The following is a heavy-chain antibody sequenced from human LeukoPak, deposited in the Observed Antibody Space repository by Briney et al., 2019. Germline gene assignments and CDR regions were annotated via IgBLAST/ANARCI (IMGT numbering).Heavy chain of an antibody. V-gene: IGHV4-4*09. J-gene: IGHJ4*02. Sequence: SGTLSLTCTVSGGSITSYYWSWIRQPPGKGLEWIGYIYTGGSTNHNPSLKSRVTMSVDTSKNQFSLTLSSVTAADTAVYYCARLAASSSAVDYWGQGTLVTVSS. D-gene: IGHD6-6*01. CDR1: GGSITSYY. CDR3: ARLAASSSAVDY. CDR2: IYTGGST.